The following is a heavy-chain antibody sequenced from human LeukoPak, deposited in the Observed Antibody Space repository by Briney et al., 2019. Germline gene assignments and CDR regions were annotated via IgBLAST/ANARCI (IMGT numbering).Heavy chain of an antibody. V-gene: IGHV3-9*01. CDR2: ISWNSGSI. J-gene: IGHJ4*02. CDR1: GFTFDDYA. CDR3: AKDITSRYRSSLHFDF. D-gene: IGHD2-2*01. Sequence: GGSLRLSCAASGFTFDDYAMHWVRQAPGKGLEWASGISWNSGSIGYADSVKGRFTISRDNAKNSLYLQMNSLRAEDTALYYCAKDITSRYRSSLHFDFWGQGTLVIVSS.